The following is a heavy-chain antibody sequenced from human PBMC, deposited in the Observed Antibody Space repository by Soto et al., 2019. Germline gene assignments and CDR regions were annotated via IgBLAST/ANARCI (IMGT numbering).Heavy chain of an antibody. CDR3: ARRNRSEAFDH. V-gene: IGHV4-39*01. CDR2: INYSGST. D-gene: IGHD6-6*01. CDR1: RDSLSTSSYF. Sequence: SETLSLTCTVSRDSLSTSSYFWGWIRQPPRKGLEWVGSINYSGSTYYNPSLKSRATISVDTSKNQFSLKLSSVTAADTAVCYCARRNRSEAFDHWGQGTLVTVSS. J-gene: IGHJ4*02.